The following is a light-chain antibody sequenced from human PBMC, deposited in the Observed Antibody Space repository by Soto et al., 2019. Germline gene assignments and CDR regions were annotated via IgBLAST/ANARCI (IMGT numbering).Light chain of an antibody. J-gene: IGKJ3*01. Sequence: EVVMTQSPATLSASPGERVTLSCRASRSVSGNLAWYQQKPGQAPRLLIYGASTRATGIPARFSGSGSGTDFPLTISSLQSEDFVLYYCQQYNDWPLATFGPGTTVDIK. CDR2: GAS. V-gene: IGKV3D-15*01. CDR1: RSVSGN. CDR3: QQYNDWPLAT.